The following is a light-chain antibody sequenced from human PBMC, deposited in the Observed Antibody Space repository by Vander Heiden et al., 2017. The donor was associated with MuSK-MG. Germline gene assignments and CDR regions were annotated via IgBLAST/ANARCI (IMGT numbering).Light chain of an antibody. CDR2: NVS. CDR3: SSFTTSKTVI. CDR1: SRDVGYFDY. J-gene: IGLJ2*01. Sequence: QSALTQPASVSGSPGQSITFSCTGTSRDVGYFDYVSWYQHFPGKAPKRGSSNVSNRPSGVSNRFSGFKSGNNASLNISGLQAEDEAYYDCSSFTTSKTVIFGGGTTLTVL. V-gene: IGLV2-14*03.